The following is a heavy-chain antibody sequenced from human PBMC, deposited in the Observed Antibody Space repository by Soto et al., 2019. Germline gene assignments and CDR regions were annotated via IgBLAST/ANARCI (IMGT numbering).Heavy chain of an antibody. CDR2: ISAYNGNT. V-gene: IGHV1-18*01. D-gene: IGHD3-10*01. J-gene: IGHJ6*03. CDR3: ARAQYYYGSGSYYFFSREDYYYMDV. Sequence: ASVKVSCKASGYTFTSYGISWVRQVPGQGLEWMGWISAYNGNTNYAQKLQGRVTMTTDTSTSTAYMELRSLRSDDTAVYYCARAQYYYGSGSYYFFSREDYYYMDVWGKGTTVTVSS. CDR1: GYTFTSYG.